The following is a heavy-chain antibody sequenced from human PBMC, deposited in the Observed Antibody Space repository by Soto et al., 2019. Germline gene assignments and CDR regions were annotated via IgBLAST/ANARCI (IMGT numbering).Heavy chain of an antibody. CDR2: ISGSGGST. V-gene: IGHV3-23*01. CDR3: AKVRAYYDSSGYYSLYDY. D-gene: IGHD3-22*01. CDR1: GFTFSSYA. J-gene: IGHJ4*02. Sequence: EVQLLESGGGLVQPGRSLRLSCAASGFTFSSYAMSWVRQAPGKGLEWVSAISGSGGSTYYADSVKGRFTISRDNSKNTLYLQMNSLRAEDTAVYYCAKVRAYYDSSGYYSLYDYWGQGTLVTVSS.